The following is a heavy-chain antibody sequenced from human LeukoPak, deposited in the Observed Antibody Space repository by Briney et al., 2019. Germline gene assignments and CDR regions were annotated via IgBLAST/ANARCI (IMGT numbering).Heavy chain of an antibody. V-gene: IGHV1-18*04. CDR1: GYTFTGYY. Sequence: ASVKVSCKSYGYTFTGYYIHWVRQAPGQGLEWMGWICAYPDNRNYAHKHQGRVTMTTTTSTSTAYMELRSLRSEDTAVYYCARAARGGGDWNWFDPWGQGTLVTVSS. CDR2: ICAYPDNR. CDR3: ARAARGGGDWNWFDP. J-gene: IGHJ5*02. D-gene: IGHD2-21*02.